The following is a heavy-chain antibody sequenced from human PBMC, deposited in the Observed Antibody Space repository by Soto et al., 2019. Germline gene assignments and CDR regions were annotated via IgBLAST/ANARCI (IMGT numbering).Heavy chain of an antibody. V-gene: IGHV2-5*02. D-gene: IGHD4-17*01. Sequence: QITLKESGPTLVKPTQTLTLTCTFSGFSLSTSGVGVGWIRQPPGKALEWLALIYWDDDKRYSPSLKSRLTITKDTAKNQVVLTMTNMDPVDTATYYCARYYGDRVVDYWGQGTLVTVSS. CDR3: ARYYGDRVVDY. CDR1: GFSLSTSGVG. J-gene: IGHJ4*02. CDR2: IYWDDDK.